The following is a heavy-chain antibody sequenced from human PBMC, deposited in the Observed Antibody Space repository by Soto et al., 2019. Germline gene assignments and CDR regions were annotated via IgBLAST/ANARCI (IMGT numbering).Heavy chain of an antibody. CDR1: GGSFSGYY. J-gene: IGHJ6*03. CDR2: INHSGST. V-gene: IGHV4-34*01. CDR3: ARGTGCTNGVCYSGAYYYMDV. Sequence: TSETLSLTCAVYGGSFSGYYWSWIRQPPGKGLEWIGEINHSGSTNYNPSLKSRVTISVDTSKNQFSLKLSSVTAADTAVYYCARGTGCTNGVCYSGAYYYMDVWGKGTTVTVSS. D-gene: IGHD2-8*01.